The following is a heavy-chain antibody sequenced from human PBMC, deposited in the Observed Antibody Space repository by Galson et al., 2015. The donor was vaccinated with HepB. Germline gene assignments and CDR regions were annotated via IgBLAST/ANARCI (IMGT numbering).Heavy chain of an antibody. D-gene: IGHD6-19*01. V-gene: IGHV3-33*01. J-gene: IGHJ4*02. CDR2: IWYDGSNE. CDR1: GFTFSNYG. Sequence: SLRLSCAASGFTFSNYGMHWVRQAPGKGLEWVAVIWYDGSNEYYADSVKGRFTISRDNSKNTLYLQMNSLRTEDTAVDYCARDGYSSGWYGDYWGQGTLVIVSS. CDR3: ARDGYSSGWYGDY.